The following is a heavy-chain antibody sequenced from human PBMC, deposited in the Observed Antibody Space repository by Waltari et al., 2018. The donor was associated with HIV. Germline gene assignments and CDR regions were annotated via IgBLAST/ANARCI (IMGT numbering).Heavy chain of an antibody. J-gene: IGHJ4*02. V-gene: IGHV3-15*01. D-gene: IGHD1-26*01. CDR2: IKSKTDGGTT. Sequence: EVQLVESGGGLVKPGGSVRLACAASGFTCSNAWMSGGRQAPGKGLEWVGRIKSKTDGGTTDYAAPVKGRFTISRDDSKNTLYLQMNSLKTEDTAVYYCTTEAYSGSYFVDYWGQGTLVTVSS. CDR1: GFTCSNAW. CDR3: TTEAYSGSYFVDY.